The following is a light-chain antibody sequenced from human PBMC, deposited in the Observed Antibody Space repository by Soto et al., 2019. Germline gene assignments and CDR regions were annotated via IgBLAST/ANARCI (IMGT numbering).Light chain of an antibody. Sequence: EIVLTQSPGTLSLSPGERATLSCRASQSVSSSYLAWYQQKPGQAPRLLIYGASSRATGIPDRFSGSGSGTYFTLTISRLEPEDFAVYYCQQYGSSRTFGQWTKVEIK. CDR3: QQYGSSRT. CDR1: QSVSSSY. CDR2: GAS. J-gene: IGKJ1*01. V-gene: IGKV3-20*01.